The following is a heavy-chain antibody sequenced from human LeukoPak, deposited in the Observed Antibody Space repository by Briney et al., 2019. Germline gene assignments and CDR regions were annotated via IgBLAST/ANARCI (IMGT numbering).Heavy chain of an antibody. J-gene: IGHJ4*02. CDR3: ARDHRHDYEDY. CDR1: GFTFSNYD. V-gene: IGHV3-23*01. D-gene: IGHD4-17*01. CDR2: ISGGGPST. Sequence: GSLRLSCVASGFTFSNYDMSWVRQAPGKGLEWVSLISGGGPSTYYTDSVKGRFTISRDNSKNTLYLQMNSLRAEDTAVYYCARDHRHDYEDYWGQGTLVTVSS.